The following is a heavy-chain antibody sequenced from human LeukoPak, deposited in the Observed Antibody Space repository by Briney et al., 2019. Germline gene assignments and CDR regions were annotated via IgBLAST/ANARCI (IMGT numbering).Heavy chain of an antibody. J-gene: IGHJ4*02. CDR3: AKSGGMFSFDF. V-gene: IGHV4-59*02. CDR1: GASVSSSY. D-gene: IGHD4-23*01. Sequence: PSETLSLTCTVSGASVSSSYWSWIRQPPGKGLEWIAYIYYGGSISYNASLKGRATISVDASKNQFSLKLSSVTAADSAFYYCAKSGGMFSFDFWGQGTLATVSS. CDR2: IYYGGSI.